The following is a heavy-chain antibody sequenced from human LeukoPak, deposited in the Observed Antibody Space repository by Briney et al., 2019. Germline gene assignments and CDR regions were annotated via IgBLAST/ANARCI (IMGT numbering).Heavy chain of an antibody. CDR2: ISWNSGSI. V-gene: IGHV3-9*01. D-gene: IGHD6-19*01. J-gene: IGHJ6*02. CDR1: GFTFDDYA. CDR3: ARGGSSGWPYYYYYGMDV. Sequence: GGSLRLSCAASGFTFDDYAMHWVRQAPGKGLEWVSGISWNSGSIGYADSVKGRFTISRDNAKNSLYLQMNSLRAEDTALYYCARGGSSGWPYYYYYGMDVWGQGTTVTVSS.